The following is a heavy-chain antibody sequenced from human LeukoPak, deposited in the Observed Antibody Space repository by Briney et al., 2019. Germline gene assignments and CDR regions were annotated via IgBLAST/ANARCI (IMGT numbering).Heavy chain of an antibody. CDR1: GYTFTGCY. CDR3: ATGGEMATIQYYFDY. V-gene: IGHV1-2*02. CDR2: INPNSGGT. J-gene: IGHJ4*02. Sequence: ASVKVSCKASGYTFTGCYMHWVRQAPGQGLEWMGWINPNSGGTNYAQKIQGRVTMTRDTSISTAYMELSGLRSDDTAVYYCATGGEMATIQYYFDYWGQGTLVTVSS. D-gene: IGHD5-24*01.